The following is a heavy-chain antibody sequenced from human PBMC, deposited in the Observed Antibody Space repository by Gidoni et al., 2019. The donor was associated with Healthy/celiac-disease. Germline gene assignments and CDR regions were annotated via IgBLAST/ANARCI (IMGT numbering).Heavy chain of an antibody. Sequence: QLQLQESGPGLVKPSETLSLTCTVSGGSISSSSYYWGWIRQPPGKGLEWIGSIYYSGSTYYNPSLKSRVTISVDTSKNQFSLKLSSVTAADTAVYYCARDHPGLIAVDYWGQGTLVTVSS. J-gene: IGHJ4*02. D-gene: IGHD6-13*01. V-gene: IGHV4-39*07. CDR3: ARDHPGLIAVDY. CDR1: GGSISSSSYY. CDR2: IYYSGST.